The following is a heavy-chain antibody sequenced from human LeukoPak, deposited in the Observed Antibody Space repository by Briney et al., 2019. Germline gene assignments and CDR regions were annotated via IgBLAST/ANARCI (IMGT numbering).Heavy chain of an antibody. V-gene: IGHV3-13*04. CDR1: GFTFSSYD. CDR3: ARGSRDILTGRDAFDI. CDR2: ISTAGDT. Sequence: GGSLRLSCAASGFTFSSYDMHWVRQATGKGLEWVSAISTAGDTYYPDSVKGRFTISRENAKNSLYLQMNGLRAGDTAVYYCARGSRDILTGRDAFDIWGQGTMVTVSS. J-gene: IGHJ3*02. D-gene: IGHD3-9*01.